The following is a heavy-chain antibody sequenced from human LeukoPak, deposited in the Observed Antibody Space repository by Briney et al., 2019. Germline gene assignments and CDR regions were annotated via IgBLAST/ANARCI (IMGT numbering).Heavy chain of an antibody. CDR2: INPSGGST. D-gene: IGHD4-23*01. J-gene: IGHJ4*02. CDR3: ARDTTPTVANYYFDY. CDR1: GYTFTSYG. Sequence: ASVKVSCKASGYTFTSYGISWVRQAPGQGLEWMGIINPSGGSTSYAQKFQGRVTMTRDTSTSTVYMELSSLRSEDTAVYYCARDTTPTVANYYFDYWGQGTLVTVSS. V-gene: IGHV1-46*01.